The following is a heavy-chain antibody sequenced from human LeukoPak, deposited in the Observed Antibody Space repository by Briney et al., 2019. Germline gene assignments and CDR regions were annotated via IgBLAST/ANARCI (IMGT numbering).Heavy chain of an antibody. J-gene: IGHJ3*02. V-gene: IGHV3-30*03. D-gene: IGHD2-2*02. CDR1: GFTFSSYG. CDR2: ISYDGSNK. CDR3: HTSVPASFDI. Sequence: GGSLRLSCAASGFTFSSYGMPWVRQAPGKGLEWVAVISYDGSNKYYADSVKGRFTISRDNSKNTLYLQMNSLRAEDTAVYYCHTSVPASFDIWGQGTMVTVSS.